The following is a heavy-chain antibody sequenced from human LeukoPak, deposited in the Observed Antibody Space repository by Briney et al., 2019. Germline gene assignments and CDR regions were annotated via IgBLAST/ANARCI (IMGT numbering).Heavy chain of an antibody. J-gene: IGHJ6*03. CDR1: GGSISSGDYY. CDR2: IYYSGST. CDR3: ARVPAAIFYYYYMDV. D-gene: IGHD2-2*01. Sequence: SQTLSLTCTVSGGSISSGDYYWSWIRQPPGEGLEWIGYIYYSGSTYYNPSLKSRVTTSVDTSKNQSSLKLSSVTAADTAVYYCARVPAAIFYYYYMDVWGKGTTVTVSS. V-gene: IGHV4-30-4*08.